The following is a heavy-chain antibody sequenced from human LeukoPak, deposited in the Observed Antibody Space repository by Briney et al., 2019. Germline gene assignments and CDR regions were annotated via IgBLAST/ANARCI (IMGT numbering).Heavy chain of an antibody. D-gene: IGHD3-10*01. J-gene: IGHJ3*01. CDR1: GFSFSSYG. Sequence: GGSLRLSCVASGFSFSSYGMGWVRQAPGKGLEWVSVISGSGANTYYADSVRGRFTISRDRSRNTLYLQMNTLRAEDTAVYYCAKSRTMVLAEHDAFDFWGQGTMVTVSS. V-gene: IGHV3-23*01. CDR3: AKSRTMVLAEHDAFDF. CDR2: ISGSGANT.